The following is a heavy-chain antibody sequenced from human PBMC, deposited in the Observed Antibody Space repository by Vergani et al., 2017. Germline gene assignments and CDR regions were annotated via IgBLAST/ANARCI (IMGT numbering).Heavy chain of an antibody. V-gene: IGHV1-69*01. CDR2: IIPIFGTA. Sequence: QVQLVQSGAEVKKPGSSVKVSCKASGGTFSSYAISWVRQAPGQGLEWMGGIIPIFGTANYAQKFQGRVTITACASTSTAYMELSSLRSEDTAVYYCAMYYYDSSGYYSYFDYWGQGTLVTVSA. CDR3: AMYYYDSSGYYSYFDY. D-gene: IGHD3-22*01. J-gene: IGHJ4*02. CDR1: GGTFSSYA.